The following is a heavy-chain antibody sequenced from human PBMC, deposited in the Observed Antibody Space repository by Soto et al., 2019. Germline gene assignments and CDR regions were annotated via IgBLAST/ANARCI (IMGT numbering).Heavy chain of an antibody. CDR1: GGSISSGDYY. CDR2: IHNSGRT. D-gene: IGHD3-22*01. J-gene: IGHJ6*02. CDR3: ARERLGADSSGDYWNYMDV. Sequence: QVQLQESGPGLVKPSQTLSLTCTVSGGSISSGDYYWSWIRQPPGKGLEWIGYIHNSGRTYYNPSLRSALSISVDTSMTQFSLKLTSVTAADTAVYYCARERLGADSSGDYWNYMDVWGQGTTVTVSS. V-gene: IGHV4-30-4*01.